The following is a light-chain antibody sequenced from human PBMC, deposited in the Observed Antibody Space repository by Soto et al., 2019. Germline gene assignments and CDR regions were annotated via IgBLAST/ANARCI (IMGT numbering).Light chain of an antibody. CDR1: QSISSW. Sequence: DIQMTQSTFTLCASVGDRVTIPCRASQSISSWLAWYQQRPGKAPKLLIYEASIFESGVPSRFSGSGSGTQFTLTISSLQPDDFATYYCQQYNSYPWTFSQGTKVDIK. V-gene: IGKV1-5*03. J-gene: IGKJ1*01. CDR2: EAS. CDR3: QQYNSYPWT.